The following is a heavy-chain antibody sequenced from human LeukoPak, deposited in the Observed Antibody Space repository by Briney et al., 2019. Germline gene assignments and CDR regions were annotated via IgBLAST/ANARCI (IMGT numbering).Heavy chain of an antibody. CDR2: IYTSGST. D-gene: IGHD6-6*01. V-gene: IGHV4-4*07. Sequence: SETLSLTCTVSGGSVSSYYWSWIRQPAGKGLEWIGRIYTSGSTDYNPSLKSRVTMSVDTSKKQFSLKLSSVTAADTAVYYCARELIAARPDYWGQGTLVTVSS. CDR3: ARELIAARPDY. J-gene: IGHJ4*02. CDR1: GGSVSSYY.